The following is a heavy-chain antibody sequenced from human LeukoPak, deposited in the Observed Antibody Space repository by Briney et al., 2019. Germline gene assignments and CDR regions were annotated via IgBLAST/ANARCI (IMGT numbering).Heavy chain of an antibody. CDR2: ISTSGGDT. Sequence: GGSLRLSCAASGFTFTDSAMTWVRQAPGKGLEWVSAISTSGGDTIYTDSVKDRFTISRDNSKNTLYLQMNSLRAEDTAIYYCAKGGCYAPLDYWGQGTLVTVSS. D-gene: IGHD4/OR15-4a*01. V-gene: IGHV3-23*01. J-gene: IGHJ4*02. CDR3: AKGGCYAPLDY. CDR1: GFTFTDSA.